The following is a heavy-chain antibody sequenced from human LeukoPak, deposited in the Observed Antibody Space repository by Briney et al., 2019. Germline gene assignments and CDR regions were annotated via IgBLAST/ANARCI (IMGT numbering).Heavy chain of an antibody. V-gene: IGHV1-69*05. D-gene: IGHD6-13*01. Sequence: ASVKVSCRASGGTFSSYAISWVRQAPGQGLEWMGGIIPIFGTANYAQKFQGRVTITTDESTSTAYMELSSLRSEDTAVYYCAILSIAAAEIDYWGQGTLVTVSS. CDR3: AILSIAAAEIDY. CDR2: IIPIFGTA. J-gene: IGHJ4*02. CDR1: GGTFSSYA.